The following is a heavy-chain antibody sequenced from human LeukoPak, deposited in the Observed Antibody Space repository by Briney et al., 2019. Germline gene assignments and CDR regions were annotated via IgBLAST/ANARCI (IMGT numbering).Heavy chain of an antibody. CDR2: IYHSGST. Sequence: PSETLSLTCAASGGSISSGGYSWSWIRQPPGKGLEWIGYIYHSGSTYYNPSLKSRVTISVDRSKNQFSLKLSSVTAADTAVYYCARVHPATIFGVVTKGCYFDYWGQGTLVTVSS. CDR1: GGSISSGGYS. V-gene: IGHV4-30-2*01. CDR3: ARVHPATIFGVVTKGCYFDY. J-gene: IGHJ4*02. D-gene: IGHD3-3*01.